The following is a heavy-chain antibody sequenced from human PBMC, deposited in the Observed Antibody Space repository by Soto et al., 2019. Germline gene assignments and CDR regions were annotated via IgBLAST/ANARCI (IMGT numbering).Heavy chain of an antibody. D-gene: IGHD2-15*01. CDR1: GGSLSTNP. J-gene: IGHJ4*02. V-gene: IGHV1-69*06. CDR2: AGSGTGPG. CDR3: ARGDSGGFYRFFDS. Sequence: QVQLVQSGTEVKKPGSSVKVSCKASGGSLSTNPISWVRQAPGQGFEWMGGAGSGTGPGNHAQKFQGRLTVTADKSTSTVYMELTKLSSEDTAVYYCARGDSGGFYRFFDSWGQGTLVTVSS.